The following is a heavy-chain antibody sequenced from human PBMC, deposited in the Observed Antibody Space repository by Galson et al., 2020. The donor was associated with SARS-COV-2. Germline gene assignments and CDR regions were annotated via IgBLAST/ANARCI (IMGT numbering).Heavy chain of an antibody. CDR3: ARDHGTIFRVVIKGGAPDY. CDR2: ISSSSSTI. V-gene: IGHV3-48*04. D-gene: IGHD3-3*01. Sequence: GGSLRLSCAASGFTFSSYSMNWVRQAPGKGLEWVSYISSSSSTIYYADSVKGRFTISRDNAKNSLYLQMNSLRAEDTAVYYCARDHGTIFRVVIKGGAPDYWGQGTLVTVSS. J-gene: IGHJ4*02. CDR1: GFTFSSYS.